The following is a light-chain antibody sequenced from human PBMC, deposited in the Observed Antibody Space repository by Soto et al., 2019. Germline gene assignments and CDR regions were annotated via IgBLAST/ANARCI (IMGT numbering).Light chain of an antibody. CDR1: QGISSY. V-gene: IGKV1-8*01. Sequence: AIRMTQSPSSLXASTGDRVTITCRASQGISSYLAWYQQKPGKAPKLLIYAASTLQSGVPSRFSGSGSGTDFTLTISCLQSEDFATYYCQQYYSYPPEFGQGTKVEIK. CDR2: AAS. J-gene: IGKJ1*01. CDR3: QQYYSYPPE.